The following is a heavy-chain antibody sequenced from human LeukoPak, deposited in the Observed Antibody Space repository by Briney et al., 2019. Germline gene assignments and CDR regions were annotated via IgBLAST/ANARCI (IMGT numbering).Heavy chain of an antibody. CDR3: ARVMGGSCYDY. Sequence: GGSLRLSCAASGFTFSSYSMNWVRQVPGKGLEWVSSISSSSSYIYYADSVKGRFTISRDNAKNSLYLQMNSLRAEDTAVYYCARVMGGSCYDYWGQGTLVTVSS. CDR2: ISSSSSYI. CDR1: GFTFSSYS. D-gene: IGHD2-15*01. V-gene: IGHV3-21*01. J-gene: IGHJ4*02.